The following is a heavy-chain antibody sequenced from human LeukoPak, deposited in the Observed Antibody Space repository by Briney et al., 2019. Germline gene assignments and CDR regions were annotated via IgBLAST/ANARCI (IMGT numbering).Heavy chain of an antibody. CDR2: IYLGDSDT. V-gene: IGHV5-51*01. D-gene: IGHD6-19*01. CDR3: ARHPSYYSGWPLDY. Sequence: GESLKISCKGSEHSSPNYWIGWVRQMPGKGLEWMGIIYLGDSDTRYSPSFQGRVTISVDKSISTAYLQWNSLKASDTAMYYCARHPSYYSGWPLDYWGQGTLVTVSS. J-gene: IGHJ4*02. CDR1: EHSSPNYW.